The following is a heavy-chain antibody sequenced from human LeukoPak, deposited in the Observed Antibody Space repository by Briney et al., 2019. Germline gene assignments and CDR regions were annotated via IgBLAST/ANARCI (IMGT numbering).Heavy chain of an antibody. V-gene: IGHV4-4*07. Sequence: SETLSLTCTVSGGSISNYYWSWIRQSAGKGLEWIGRIYSTGSTNYNPSLKSRVTISVDTSKNQFSLKLSSVTAADTAVYYCARQVGGSWYHPFDYWGQGTLVTVSS. J-gene: IGHJ4*02. CDR1: GGSISNYY. D-gene: IGHD6-13*01. CDR3: ARQVGGSWYHPFDY. CDR2: IYSTGST.